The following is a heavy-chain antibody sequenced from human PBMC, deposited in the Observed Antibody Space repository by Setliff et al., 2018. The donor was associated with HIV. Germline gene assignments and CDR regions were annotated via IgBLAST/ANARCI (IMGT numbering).Heavy chain of an antibody. V-gene: IGHV4-4*08. CDR3: ARRRADYDSSGHYREDFDY. Sequence: SETLSLTCTVSGGSISSYYWSWIRQPPGKGLEWIGYIYTSGSPHYKSSLTSRLTISLDTSRNQFSLKLTSVTAADTAVYYCARRRADYDSSGHYREDFDYWGQGTLVTVSS. D-gene: IGHD3-22*01. CDR2: IYTSGSP. J-gene: IGHJ4*02. CDR1: GGSISSYY.